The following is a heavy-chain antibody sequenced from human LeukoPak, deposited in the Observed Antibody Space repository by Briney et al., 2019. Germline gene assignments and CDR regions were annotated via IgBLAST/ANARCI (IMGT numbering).Heavy chain of an antibody. CDR3: AKGSGDSCYSPLDY. D-gene: IGHD2-15*01. V-gene: IGHV3-7*03. J-gene: IGHJ4*02. CDR2: IKEDGSEK. CDR1: GFTFSSYW. Sequence: GGSLRLSCAASGFTFSSYWMTWVRQAPGMGLEWVANIKEDGSEKYYVDSVKGRFTISRDNAKNSLYLQMNSLRAEDTAVYYCAKGSGDSCYSPLDYWGQGTLLTVSS.